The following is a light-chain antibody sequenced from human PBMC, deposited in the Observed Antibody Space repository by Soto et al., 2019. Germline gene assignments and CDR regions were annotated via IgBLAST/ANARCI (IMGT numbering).Light chain of an antibody. CDR2: GAS. Sequence: DIVMTQSPGTLSLSPGDRATLSCRASQSVAGAYVAWYQQKPGQAPSLLIYGASTRATDIPPRFSGSGSGTEFTLTITSLQSEDIAVYFCQQYKNWPPLTFGGGTKVDIK. CDR1: QSVAGAY. J-gene: IGKJ4*01. CDR3: QQYKNWPPLT. V-gene: IGKV3-15*01.